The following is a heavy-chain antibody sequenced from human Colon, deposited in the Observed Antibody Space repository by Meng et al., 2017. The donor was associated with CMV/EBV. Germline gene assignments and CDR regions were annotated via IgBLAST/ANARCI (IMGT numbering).Heavy chain of an antibody. J-gene: IGHJ4*02. CDR1: GGFFCGYY. CDR3: ARGLYGSGRHQIDY. V-gene: IGHV4-34*01. CDR2: INHSGST. Sequence: PQWGAVSLNPSGTLPPPCVVYGGFFCGYYWSWIRQPPGKGLEWIGEINHSGSTNYNPSLKSRVTISVDTSKNQLSLKLSSVTAADTAVYYCARGLYGSGRHQIDYWGQGTLVTVSS. D-gene: IGHD3-10*01.